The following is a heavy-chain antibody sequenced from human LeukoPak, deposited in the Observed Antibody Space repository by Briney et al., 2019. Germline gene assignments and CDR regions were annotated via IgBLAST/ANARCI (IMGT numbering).Heavy chain of an antibody. D-gene: IGHD4-17*01. CDR2: IYYSGST. Sequence: PSETLSLTCTVSGGSISSSSYNWGWIRQPPGKGLEWIGSIYYSGSTYYNPSLKSRVTISVDTSKNQFSLKLSSVTAADTAVYYCARTTVTTYYYYMDVWGKGTTVTVSS. CDR1: GGSISSSSYN. CDR3: ARTTVTTYYYYMDV. V-gene: IGHV4-39*01. J-gene: IGHJ6*03.